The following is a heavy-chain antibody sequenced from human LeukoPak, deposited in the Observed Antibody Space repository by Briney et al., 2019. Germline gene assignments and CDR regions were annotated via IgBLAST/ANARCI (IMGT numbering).Heavy chain of an antibody. V-gene: IGHV4-4*02. CDR3: ARGYCSGGSCYSYRFALDY. J-gene: IGHJ4*02. Sequence: SETLSLTCAVSGDSITNDNWWSWVRQPPGKGLEWIGEINHSGSTNYNPSLKSRVTISVDTSKNQFSLKLSSVTAADTAVYYCARGYCSGGSCYSYRFALDYWGQGTLVTVSS. CDR2: INHSGST. D-gene: IGHD2-15*01. CDR1: GDSITNDNW.